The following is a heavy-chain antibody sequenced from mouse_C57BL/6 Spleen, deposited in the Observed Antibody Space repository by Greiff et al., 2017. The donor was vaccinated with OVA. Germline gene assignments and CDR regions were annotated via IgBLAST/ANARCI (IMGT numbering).Heavy chain of an antibody. CDR2: IDPENGDT. CDR1: GFNIKDDY. CDR3: TTYYGSSPIV. V-gene: IGHV14-4*01. J-gene: IGHJ1*03. D-gene: IGHD1-1*01. Sequence: VQLQQSGAELVRPGASVKLSCTASGFNIKDDYMHWVKQRPEQGLEWIGWIDPENGDTEYASKFQGQATITADTSSNTAYLQLSSLTSEDTAVYYCTTYYGSSPIVWGTGTTVTVSS.